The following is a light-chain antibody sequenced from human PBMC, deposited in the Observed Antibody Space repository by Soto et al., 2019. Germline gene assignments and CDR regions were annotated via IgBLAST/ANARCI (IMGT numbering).Light chain of an antibody. J-gene: IGLJ2*01. Sequence: QSVLTQQPSASGTPGQRVTISCSGSSSNIGSNYVYWYQQLPGTAPKLLIYRNNQRPSGVPDRFSGSKSGTSASLAISGLRSEDEADYYCAAWDDSLVVFGGGTKVTVL. CDR2: RNN. V-gene: IGLV1-47*01. CDR1: SSNIGSNY. CDR3: AAWDDSLVV.